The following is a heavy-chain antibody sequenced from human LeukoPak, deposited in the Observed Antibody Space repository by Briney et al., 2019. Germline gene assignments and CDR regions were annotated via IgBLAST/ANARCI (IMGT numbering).Heavy chain of an antibody. V-gene: IGHV7-4-1*02. J-gene: IGHJ2*01. Sequence: ASVKVSCKASGYTFSSSAMNWVRQAPGHGLEWMGWINTNTGNPTYAQGFTGRFVFSMDTSVSTAYLLISSLKAEDTGVYYCARDVHWYFDLWGRGTLVTVSS. CDR1: GYTFSSSA. CDR3: ARDVHWYFDL. CDR2: INTNTGNP.